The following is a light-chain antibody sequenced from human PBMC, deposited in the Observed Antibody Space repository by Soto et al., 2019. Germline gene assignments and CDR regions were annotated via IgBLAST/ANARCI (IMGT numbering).Light chain of an antibody. Sequence: ELLLTQSPGTMSLSPGERATLSCRASQSVSNNYLAWSPQKPGQAPRTRIYGASNRATGIQDRFSGSGSGTDFTLPIRRLEPEEFAVDDCQQYGSSGTFGQGTKVDIK. V-gene: IGKV3-20*01. CDR1: QSVSNNY. CDR2: GAS. J-gene: IGKJ1*01. CDR3: QQYGSSGT.